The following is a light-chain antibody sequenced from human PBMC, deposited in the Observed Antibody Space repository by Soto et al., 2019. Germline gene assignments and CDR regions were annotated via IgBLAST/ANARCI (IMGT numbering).Light chain of an antibody. CDR3: QSYVSSLSGWV. CDR1: SSNIGAGYD. V-gene: IGLV1-40*01. Sequence: QSVLTQPPSVSGAPGQRVTISCTGSSSNIGAGYDVHWYLHLPGTAPKLLIYGNNKRPSGVPDRFSGSKSGTSASLAITGREAEDEGDYYCQSYVSSLSGWVFGGGTKLTVL. CDR2: GNN. J-gene: IGLJ3*02.